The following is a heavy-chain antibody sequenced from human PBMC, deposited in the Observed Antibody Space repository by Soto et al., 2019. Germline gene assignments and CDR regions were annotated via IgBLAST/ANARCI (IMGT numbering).Heavy chain of an antibody. CDR3: ARRGSGDEWYYFDY. J-gene: IGHJ4*02. CDR2: IFYSGST. CDR1: GGSISGYY. D-gene: IGHD5-12*01. Sequence: QVQLQESGPGLVEPSETLSLTCTVAGGSISGYYWSWIRQPPGKGLGWIGYIFYSGSTNYNPSLTSRITMSVDTSKKQVSLTLSPVTSDYTAVYYCARRGSGDEWYYFDYWGQGTLVTVSS. V-gene: IGHV4-59*08.